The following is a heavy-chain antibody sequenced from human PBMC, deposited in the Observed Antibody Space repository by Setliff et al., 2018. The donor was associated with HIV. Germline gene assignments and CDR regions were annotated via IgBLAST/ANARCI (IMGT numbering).Heavy chain of an antibody. J-gene: IGHJ5*02. CDR1: GGSFNEYY. D-gene: IGHD2-21*01. Sequence: SETLSLTCAVYGGSFNEYYWNWIRQIPGKGLEWIGEINHSGSTNYNESLKSRVTISVDTSKNQFSLELSSVTAADTAVYYCSRGVARQVVIDRWFDPWGQGTPVTVSS. CDR2: INHSGST. CDR3: SRGVARQVVIDRWFDP. V-gene: IGHV4-34*01.